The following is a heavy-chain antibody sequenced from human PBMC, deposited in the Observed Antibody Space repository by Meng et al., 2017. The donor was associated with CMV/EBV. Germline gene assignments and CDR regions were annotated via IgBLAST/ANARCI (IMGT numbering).Heavy chain of an antibody. J-gene: IGHJ4*02. D-gene: IGHD3-3*01. Sequence: KASGGTFSSYAISWLRQAPGQGLEWMGGIIPIFGTANYAQKFQGRVTITTDESTSTAYMELSSLRSEDTAVYYCARSIFGVVAYFDYWGQGTLVTVSS. CDR2: IIPIFGTA. CDR3: ARSIFGVVAYFDY. V-gene: IGHV1-69*05. CDR1: GGTFSSYA.